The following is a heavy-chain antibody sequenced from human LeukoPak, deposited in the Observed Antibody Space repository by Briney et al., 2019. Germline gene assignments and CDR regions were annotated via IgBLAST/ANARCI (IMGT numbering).Heavy chain of an antibody. CDR2: IYYSGST. CDR3: ARRHTSSSGVGDY. Sequence: PSETLSLTCTVSGGSISSSSYYWGWIRQPPGKGLEWIGSIYYSGSTYYNPSLKSRVTISVDTSKNQFSLKLSSVTAADTAVYYCARRHTSSSGVGDYWGQGTLVTVSS. CDR1: GGSISSSSYY. J-gene: IGHJ4*02. D-gene: IGHD6-6*01. V-gene: IGHV4-39*07.